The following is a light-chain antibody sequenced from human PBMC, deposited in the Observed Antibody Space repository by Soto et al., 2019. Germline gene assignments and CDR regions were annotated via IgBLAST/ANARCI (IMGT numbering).Light chain of an antibody. V-gene: IGLV8-61*01. CDR2: NTN. J-gene: IGLJ2*01. Sequence: QAVVTQEPSFSVSPGGTVTLTCGLSSGSVSSRYYPSWYRQTPGQPPRTLIYNTNTRSSGVPDRFSGSILGNKAALTITGAQADDDSDYYCVPYMGSDTHVVFGGGTKVTVL. CDR1: SGSVSSRYY. CDR3: VPYMGSDTHVV.